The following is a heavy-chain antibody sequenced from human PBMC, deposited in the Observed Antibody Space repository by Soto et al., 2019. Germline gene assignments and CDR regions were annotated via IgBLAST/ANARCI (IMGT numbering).Heavy chain of an antibody. D-gene: IGHD6-13*01. CDR3: AREMGIAAAIMDY. CDR1: GGTFSSYA. J-gene: IGHJ4*02. V-gene: IGHV1-69*13. CDR2: IIPIFGTA. Sequence: SVKVSCKASGGTFSSYAISWVRQAPGQGLEWMGGIIPIFGTANYAQKFQGRVTITADESTSTAYMELSSLRSEDTAVYYCAREMGIAAAIMDYWGQGTLVTVSS.